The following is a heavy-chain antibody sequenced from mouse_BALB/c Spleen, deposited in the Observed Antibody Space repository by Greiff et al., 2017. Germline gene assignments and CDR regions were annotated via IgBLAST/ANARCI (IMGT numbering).Heavy chain of an antibody. J-gene: IGHJ4*01. V-gene: IGHV1-14*01. CDR2: INPYNGGT. CDR3: ARGGGKASYYAMDY. CDR1: GYTFTSYV. D-gene: IGHD6-1*01. Sequence: VQLQQSGPELVKPGASVKMSCKASGYTFTSYVMHWVKQKPGQGLEWIGYINPYNGGTSYNQKFKGKATLTVDKSSSTAFMHLNSLTSEDSAVYYCARGGGKASYYAMDYWGQGTSVTVSS.